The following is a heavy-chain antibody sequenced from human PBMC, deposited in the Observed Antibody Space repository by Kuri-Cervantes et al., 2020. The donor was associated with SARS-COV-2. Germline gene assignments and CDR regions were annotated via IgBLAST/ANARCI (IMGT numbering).Heavy chain of an antibody. CDR2: ISYDGSNK. Sequence: SLKISCAASGFTFSSYAMHWVRQAPGKGLEWVAVISYDGSNKYYADSVKGRFTISRDNSKNTLYLQMNSLRAEDTAVYYCAREGSYGPPPANWFDPWGQGTLVTVSS. V-gene: IGHV3-30*04. D-gene: IGHD5-18*01. CDR3: AREGSYGPPPANWFDP. J-gene: IGHJ5*02. CDR1: GFTFSSYA.